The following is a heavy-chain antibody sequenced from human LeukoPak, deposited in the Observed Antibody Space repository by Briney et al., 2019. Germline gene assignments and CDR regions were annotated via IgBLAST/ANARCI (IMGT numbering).Heavy chain of an antibody. Sequence: MPSETLSLTCAVYGGSFSGYYWSWIRQPPGKGLEWIGEINHSGSTNYNPSLKSRVTISVDTSKNQFSLKLSSVTAADTAVYYCARCGVVVAAMTNWFDPWGQGTLVTVSS. V-gene: IGHV4-34*01. CDR2: INHSGST. J-gene: IGHJ5*02. CDR3: ARCGVVVAAMTNWFDP. CDR1: GGSFSGYY. D-gene: IGHD2-15*01.